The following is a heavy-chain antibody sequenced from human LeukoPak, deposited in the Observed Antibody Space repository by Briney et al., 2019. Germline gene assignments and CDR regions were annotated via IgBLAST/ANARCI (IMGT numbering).Heavy chain of an antibody. J-gene: IGHJ4*02. CDR1: GFTFSEYA. V-gene: IGHV3-23*01. CDR3: ARSVPDYTRFDY. CDR2: FKTKYDQV. D-gene: IGHD4-11*01. Sequence: GGSLRLSCVASGFTFSEYAMNWVRQAPGKGLEWVSTFKTKYDQVYYAESVRGRFTISTDNSKKTVYLQMNSLRAEDTALYYCARSVPDYTRFDYWGQGALVTVSS.